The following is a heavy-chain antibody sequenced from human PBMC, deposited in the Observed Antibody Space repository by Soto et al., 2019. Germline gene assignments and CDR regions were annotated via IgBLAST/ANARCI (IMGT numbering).Heavy chain of an antibody. V-gene: IGHV4-31*03. CDR3: ARSSQPRLTTSAY. D-gene: IGHD4-4*01. J-gene: IGHJ4*02. CDR1: GGSISSGGYY. CDR2: IYYSGST. Sequence: SETLSLTCTVSGGSISSGGYYWSWIRHHPGKGLEWIGYIYYSGSTYYNPSLKSRVTISVDTSKNQFSLKLSSVTAADTAVYYCARSSQPRLTTSAYGGKGTLVTASS.